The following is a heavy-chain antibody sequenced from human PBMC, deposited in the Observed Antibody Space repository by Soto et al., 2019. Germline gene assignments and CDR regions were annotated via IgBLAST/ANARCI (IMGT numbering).Heavy chain of an antibody. CDR3: ARKNPGRKWELPDY. CDR1: GFAFSTYG. Sequence: QVQLVESGGGVVQPGRSLRLSCAASGFAFSTYGMHWVRQAPGKGLEWVAVTTSDGARINYADSVKGRFTISRDNSRTTLYLQMNSLRIDDTAVYYCARKNPGRKWELPDYWGQGTLVTVSS. CDR2: TTSDGARI. V-gene: IGHV3-30*03. D-gene: IGHD1-26*01. J-gene: IGHJ4*02.